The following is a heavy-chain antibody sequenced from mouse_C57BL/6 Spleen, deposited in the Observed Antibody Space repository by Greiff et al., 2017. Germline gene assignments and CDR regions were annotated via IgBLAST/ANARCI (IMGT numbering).Heavy chain of an antibody. CDR3: ARGYGSSPGDFDV. Sequence: QVQLQQPGAELVRPGTSVKLSCKASGYTFTSYWMHWVKQRPGQGLEWIGVIDPSDSYTNYNQKFKGKATLTVDTSSSTAYMQLSSLTAEDSAVYYCARGYGSSPGDFDVWGTGTTVTVSS. J-gene: IGHJ1*03. CDR2: IDPSDSYT. CDR1: GYTFTSYW. D-gene: IGHD1-1*01. V-gene: IGHV1-59*01.